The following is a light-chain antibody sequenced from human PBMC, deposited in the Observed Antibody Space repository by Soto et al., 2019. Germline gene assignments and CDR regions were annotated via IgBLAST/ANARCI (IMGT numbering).Light chain of an antibody. V-gene: IGLV2-14*01. Sequence: QSALTQPASVSGSAGQSITISCTGTSSDVGSYIYVSWYQHHPGKAPKLMIYDVSNRPSGVSNRFSGSKSGNTASLTISGLQAEDEAEYYCVSYTTFSSYVFGTGTKVTVL. J-gene: IGLJ1*01. CDR1: SSDVGSYIY. CDR2: DVS. CDR3: VSYTTFSSYV.